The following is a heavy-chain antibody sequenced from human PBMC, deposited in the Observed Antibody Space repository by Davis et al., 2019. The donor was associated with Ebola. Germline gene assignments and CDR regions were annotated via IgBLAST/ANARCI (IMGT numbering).Heavy chain of an antibody. V-gene: IGHV3-30*04. CDR3: ARESQVIAAYYYLYYGMDV. J-gene: IGHJ6*02. D-gene: IGHD2-21*01. CDR2: ISYDGSIK. Sequence: PGGSLRLSCAASGFTFSSYAMHWVRQAPGKGLEWVALISYDGSIKYYADSVKGRFTISRDNSKNTLSLQMNSLRAEDTAVYYCARESQVIAAYYYLYYGMDVWGQGTTVTVSS. CDR1: GFTFSSYA.